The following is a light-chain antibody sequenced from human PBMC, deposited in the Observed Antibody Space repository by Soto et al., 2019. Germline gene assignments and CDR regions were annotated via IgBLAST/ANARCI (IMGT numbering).Light chain of an antibody. CDR3: QQYGSSPFT. Sequence: EIVLTQSPGTLSLSPGERATLSCRASQSVSNNYLAWYQQKPGQAPRLLIYGASSRATGIPDRFSGSGSGTDFTLTINRLEPEDFAVYYCQQYGSSPFTFGGGTKVEIK. V-gene: IGKV3-20*01. CDR1: QSVSNNY. CDR2: GAS. J-gene: IGKJ4*01.